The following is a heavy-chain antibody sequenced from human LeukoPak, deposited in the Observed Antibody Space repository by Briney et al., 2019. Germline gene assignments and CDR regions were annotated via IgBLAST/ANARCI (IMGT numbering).Heavy chain of an antibody. Sequence: GGSLRLSCAASGFTFTIFGFNWVRQAPGKVPEWVSYIDARSGITYYADSVQGRFTISRDNAQESVFLQMNSLRADDTAVYYCARTYDFGRGPPGDAFDNWGPGTLVTVSS. CDR1: GFTFTIFG. CDR3: ARTYDFGRGPPGDAFDN. CDR2: IDARSGIT. J-gene: IGHJ3*02. V-gene: IGHV3-48*01. D-gene: IGHD3-3*01.